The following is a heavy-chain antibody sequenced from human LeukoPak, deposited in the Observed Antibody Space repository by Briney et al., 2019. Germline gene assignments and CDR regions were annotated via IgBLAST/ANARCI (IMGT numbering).Heavy chain of an antibody. V-gene: IGHV1-18*01. CDR1: GYTFTSYG. Sequence: VASVKVSCKASGYTFTSYGISWVRQAPGQGLEWMGWISAYNGNTNYAQKLQGRVTMTTDTSTSTAYMELRSLRSDDTAVYYCARDFHCSSTSCYATPIDYWGQGTLVTVSS. CDR3: ARDFHCSSTSCYATPIDY. CDR2: ISAYNGNT. D-gene: IGHD2-2*01. J-gene: IGHJ4*02.